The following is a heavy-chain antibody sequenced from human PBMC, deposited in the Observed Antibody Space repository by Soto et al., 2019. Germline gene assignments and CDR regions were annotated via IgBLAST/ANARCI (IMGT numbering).Heavy chain of an antibody. CDR1: GFTFSSYA. CDR2: ISSNGGST. CDR3: VKDSRPSIAARPSYFDY. Sequence: PGGSLRLSCSASGFTFSSYAMHWVRQAPGKGLEYVSAISSNGGSTYYADSVKGRFTISRDNSKNTLYLQMSSLRAEDTAVYYCVKDSRPSIAARPSYFDYWGQGTLVTVS. D-gene: IGHD6-6*01. V-gene: IGHV3-64D*08. J-gene: IGHJ4*02.